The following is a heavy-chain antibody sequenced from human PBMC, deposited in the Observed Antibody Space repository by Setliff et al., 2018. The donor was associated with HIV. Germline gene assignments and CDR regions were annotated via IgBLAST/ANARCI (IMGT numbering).Heavy chain of an antibody. J-gene: IGHJ4*02. Sequence: LSLTCTVSGGSISSNNYYWGWIRQPPGKGLEWIGSIFYSETVYYGGRTYYSPSLKSRVTISVDTSKSQFSLKLSSLTAADTAVYYCARGVPLLPPHYWGQGTLVTVSS. D-gene: IGHD2-21*02. V-gene: IGHV4-39*07. CDR1: GGSISSNNYY. CDR2: IFYSETVYYGGRT. CDR3: ARGVPLLPPHY.